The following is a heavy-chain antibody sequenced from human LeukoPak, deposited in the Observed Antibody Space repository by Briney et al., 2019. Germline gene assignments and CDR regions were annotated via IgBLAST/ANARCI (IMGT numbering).Heavy chain of an antibody. CDR1: GFTFSSYA. CDR3: AREGKATAGDYLYHHMDG. D-gene: IGHD6-13*01. Sequence: GGSLRLSCAASGFTFSSYAMHWVRQAPGKGLEWVAVISYDGSNKYYADSVKGRFTISRDNSKNTLYLQMNSLRAEDTAVYYWAREGKATAGDYLYHHMDGLGKGTTVTVSS. J-gene: IGHJ6*03. CDR2: ISYDGSNK. V-gene: IGHV3-30*04.